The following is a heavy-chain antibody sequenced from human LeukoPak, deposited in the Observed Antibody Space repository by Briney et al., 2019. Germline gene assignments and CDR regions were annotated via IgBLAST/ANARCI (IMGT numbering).Heavy chain of an antibody. CDR3: AMGASSFDY. J-gene: IGHJ4*02. Sequence: PGGSLRLSCAASGFTFSTYSGNWIRQAPGKGLEWVSSISDDSNYIFYADSVKGRFTISRDNAKNLLYLQMNSLRAEDTAVYYCAMGASSFDYWGQGTLVTVSS. CDR2: ISDDSNYI. D-gene: IGHD3-16*01. CDR1: GFTFSTYS. V-gene: IGHV3-21*01.